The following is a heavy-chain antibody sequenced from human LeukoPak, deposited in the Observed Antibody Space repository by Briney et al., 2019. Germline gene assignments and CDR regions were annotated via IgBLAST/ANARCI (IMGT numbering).Heavy chain of an antibody. CDR3: SRHHSSMGVFDY. Sequence: GGSLRLSCAASGVSFSSYTMSWGRQAQGTGQEWVSAISGCGSKTYYADSVKGRFTISRDNSKNTLYLQMNSLRAENKAVYYCSRHHSSMGVFDYWGEGTLVTVSS. CDR2: ISGCGSKT. CDR1: GVSFSSYT. D-gene: IGHD3-16*01. V-gene: IGHV3-23*01. J-gene: IGHJ4*02.